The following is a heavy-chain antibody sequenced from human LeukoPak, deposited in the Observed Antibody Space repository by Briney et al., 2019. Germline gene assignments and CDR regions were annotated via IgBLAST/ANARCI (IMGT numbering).Heavy chain of an antibody. CDR2: ISSSSSYI. V-gene: IGHV3-21*04. CDR3: AKRDYYDSSGFSPLFQH. J-gene: IGHJ1*01. Sequence: GGSLRLSCAASGFTFSSYSMNWVRQAPGKGLEWVSSISSSSSYIYYADSVKGRFTISRDNAKNSLYLQMNSLRAEDTAVYYCAKRDYYDSSGFSPLFQHWGQGTLVTVSS. D-gene: IGHD3-22*01. CDR1: GFTFSSYS.